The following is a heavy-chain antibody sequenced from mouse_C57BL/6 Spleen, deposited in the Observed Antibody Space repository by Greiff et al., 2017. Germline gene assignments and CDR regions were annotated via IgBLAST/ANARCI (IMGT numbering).Heavy chain of an antibody. Sequence: VQLQQSGPELVKPGASVKISCKASGYAFSSSWMNWVKQRPGKGLEWIGRIYPGDGDTNYNGKFKGKATLTADKSSSTAYMQLSSLTSEDSAVYFCARPYYYGSSYVDYWGQGTTLTVSS. CDR3: ARPYYYGSSYVDY. CDR2: IYPGDGDT. J-gene: IGHJ2*01. CDR1: GYAFSSSW. V-gene: IGHV1-82*01. D-gene: IGHD1-1*01.